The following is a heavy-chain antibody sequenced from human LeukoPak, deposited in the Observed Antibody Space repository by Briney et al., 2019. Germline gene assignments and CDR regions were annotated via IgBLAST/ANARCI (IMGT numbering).Heavy chain of an antibody. CDR2: ISSSSSTI. CDR1: GFTFSSYS. V-gene: IGHV3-48*01. Sequence: GGSLRLSCAASGFTFSSYSMNWVRQAPGKGLEWVSYISSSSSTIYYADSVKGRFTISRDNAKNSLYLQMNSLRAEDTAVYYCARDGSRRDGYNCFDYWGQEPWSPSPQ. D-gene: IGHD5-24*01. CDR3: ARDGSRRDGYNCFDY. J-gene: IGHJ4*01.